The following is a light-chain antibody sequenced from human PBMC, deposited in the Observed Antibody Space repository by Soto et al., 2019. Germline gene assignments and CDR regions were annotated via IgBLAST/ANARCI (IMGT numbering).Light chain of an antibody. Sequence: QSVLTQPPSASGTPGQGVTISCSGSSSNIGSNTVKWYQQLPGTAPKLLIYNNDQRPSGVPDRFSGSKSGTSASLAVSGLQSEDEADYYCATWDDSLNGVVFGGGTQLTVL. CDR3: ATWDDSLNGVV. V-gene: IGLV1-44*01. J-gene: IGLJ3*02. CDR2: NND. CDR1: SSNIGSNT.